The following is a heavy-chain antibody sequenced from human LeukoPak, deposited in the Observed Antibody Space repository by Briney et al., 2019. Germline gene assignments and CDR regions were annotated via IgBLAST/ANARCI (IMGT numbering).Heavy chain of an antibody. D-gene: IGHD3-3*01. Sequence: ASVKVSCKASGGTFSSYAISWVRQAPGQGLEWMGGIIPIFGTANYAQKFQGRVTITADESTSTAYMELSSLRSEDTAVYYCARGPTAYYDFWSGYYYYGMDVWGQGTTVTVSS. J-gene: IGHJ6*02. CDR2: IIPIFGTA. CDR1: GGTFSSYA. CDR3: ARGPTAYYDFWSGYYYYGMDV. V-gene: IGHV1-69*13.